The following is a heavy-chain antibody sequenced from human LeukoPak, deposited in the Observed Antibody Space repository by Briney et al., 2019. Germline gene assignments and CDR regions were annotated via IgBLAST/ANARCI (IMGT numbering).Heavy chain of an antibody. J-gene: IGHJ4*02. CDR2: ISDYNGNT. Sequence: GASVKVPCKASGNTFSKSIINWVRQAPGQGLEWMGWISDYNGNTKYAEKFQGRVTMTTDTATSAAYMELKSLSSDDTAMYFCARDKDYSYGVFASWGQGTLVTVSS. D-gene: IGHD5-18*01. CDR3: ARDKDYSYGVFAS. V-gene: IGHV1-18*01. CDR1: GNTFSKSI.